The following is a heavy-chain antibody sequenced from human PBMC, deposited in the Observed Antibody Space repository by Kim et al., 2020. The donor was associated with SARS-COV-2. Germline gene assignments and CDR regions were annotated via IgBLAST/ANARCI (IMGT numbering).Heavy chain of an antibody. CDR3: ARDRRYSLDY. V-gene: IGHV3-7*01. J-gene: IGHJ4*02. CDR1: GFSFTTNW. D-gene: IGHD2-15*01. CDR2: IKEDGTEK. Sequence: GGSLRLSCVVSGFSFTTNWMCWVRQAPGKGLEWVAKIKEDGTEKYYGYSVEGRFTISRDNAKNSLYLQMNSLSAEDTAVYYCARDRRYSLDYWGQGTLVTVST.